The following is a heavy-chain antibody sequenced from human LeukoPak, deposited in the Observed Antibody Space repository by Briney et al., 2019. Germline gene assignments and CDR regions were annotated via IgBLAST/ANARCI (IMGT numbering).Heavy chain of an antibody. J-gene: IGHJ6*04. D-gene: IGHD1-1*01. V-gene: IGHV1-69*13. CDR2: IIPSFGTA. CDR3: ARGTTGTTPVRYYYYGMDV. Sequence: SVKVSCKASGGTFSSYAISWVRQAPGQGLEWMGGIIPSFGTANYAQKFQGRVTITADESTSTAYMELSSLRSEDTAVYYCARGTTGTTPVRYYYYGMDVWGKGTTVTVSS. CDR1: GGTFSSYA.